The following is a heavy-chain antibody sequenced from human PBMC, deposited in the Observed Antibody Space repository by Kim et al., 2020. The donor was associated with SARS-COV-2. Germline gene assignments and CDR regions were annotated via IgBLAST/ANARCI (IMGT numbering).Heavy chain of an antibody. V-gene: IGHV4-38-2*02. CDR1: GYSISSGYY. J-gene: IGHJ4*02. D-gene: IGHD2-15*01. CDR2: IYHSGST. CDR3: AREDHCSGGSCSMNT. Sequence: SETLSLTCTVSGYSISSGYYWGWIRQPPGKGLEWIGSIYHSGSTYYNPSLKSRVTISVDTSKNQFSLKLSSVTAADTAVYYCAREDHCSGGSCSMNTWGQGTLVTVSS.